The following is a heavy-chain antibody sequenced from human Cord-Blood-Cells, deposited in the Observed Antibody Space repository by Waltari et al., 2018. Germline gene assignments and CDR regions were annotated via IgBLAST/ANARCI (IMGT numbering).Heavy chain of an antibody. CDR2: INHSRST. D-gene: IGHD2-15*01. Sequence: QVQLQQWGAGLLTPSETLSLTCAVCGGSFSGYYWRWLRPPPGKGVEWIGEINHSRSTNYNPSRKSRVTISVDTSKNQFSLKLSSVTAADTAVYYCARCVDIVVVVAANWFDPWGQGALVTVSS. CDR3: ARCVDIVVVVAANWFDP. J-gene: IGHJ5*02. V-gene: IGHV4-34*01. CDR1: GGSFSGYY.